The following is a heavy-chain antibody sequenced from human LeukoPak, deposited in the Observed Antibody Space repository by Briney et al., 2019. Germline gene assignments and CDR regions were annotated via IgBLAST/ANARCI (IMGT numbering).Heavy chain of an antibody. CDR3: ARDKADKLYDILTGYYYYYYMDV. J-gene: IGHJ6*03. D-gene: IGHD3-9*01. CDR1: GFTFSSYA. V-gene: IGHV3-23*01. Sequence: GGSLRLSYAASGFTFSSYAMSWVRQAPGKGLEWVSAFSGSGGGTYYADSVKGRFTISRDNSKNTLYLQMNSLRAEDTAVYYCARDKADKLYDILTGYYYYYYMDVWGKGTTVTISS. CDR2: FSGSGGGT.